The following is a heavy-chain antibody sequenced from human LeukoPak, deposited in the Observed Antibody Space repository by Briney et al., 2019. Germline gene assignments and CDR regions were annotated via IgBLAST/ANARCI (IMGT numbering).Heavy chain of an antibody. V-gene: IGHV3-30*18. Sequence: GGSLRLSCAASGFTFSSYGMHWVRQAPGKGLEWVAFISYDGSNKYYADSVEGRFTISRDNSKNTLYLQMNSLRAEDTAVYYCAKDLRMITFGGVIPSMGYWGQGTLVTVSS. CDR1: GFTFSSYG. D-gene: IGHD3-16*02. J-gene: IGHJ4*02. CDR3: AKDLRMITFGGVIPSMGY. CDR2: ISYDGSNK.